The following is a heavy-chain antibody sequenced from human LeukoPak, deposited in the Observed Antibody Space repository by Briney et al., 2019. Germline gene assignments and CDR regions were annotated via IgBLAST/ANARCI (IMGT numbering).Heavy chain of an antibody. Sequence: GGSLRLSCTASGFTLSNYWMHWVRQAPGKGPVWVSRINSDGSSTSYADSVKGRFTISRDDAKNTLYLQMNSLRAEDTAVYYCARDLRPYYYDSSGYYYSFEPPGYWGQGTLVTVSS. D-gene: IGHD3-22*01. V-gene: IGHV3-74*01. CDR1: GFTLSNYW. CDR2: INSDGSST. CDR3: ARDLRPYYYDSSGYYYSFEPPGY. J-gene: IGHJ4*02.